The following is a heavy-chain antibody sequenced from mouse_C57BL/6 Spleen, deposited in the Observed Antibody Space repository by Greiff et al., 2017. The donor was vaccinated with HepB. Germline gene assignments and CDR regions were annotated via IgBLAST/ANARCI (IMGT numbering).Heavy chain of an antibody. D-gene: IGHD1-1*01. J-gene: IGHJ3*01. CDR3: TAYYGSSYWFAY. CDR1: GYTFTDYE. Sequence: VQVVESGAELVRPGASVTLSCKASGYTFTDYEMHWVKQTPVHGLEWIGAIDPETGGTAYNQKFKGKAILTADKSSSTAYMELRSLTSEDSAVYYCTAYYGSSYWFAYWGQGTLVTVSA. CDR2: IDPETGGT. V-gene: IGHV1-15*01.